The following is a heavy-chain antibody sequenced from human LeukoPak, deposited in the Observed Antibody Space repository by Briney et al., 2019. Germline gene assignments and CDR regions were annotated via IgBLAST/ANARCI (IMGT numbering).Heavy chain of an antibody. V-gene: IGHV3-30-3*01. CDR3: AREGDSSGNYYYYYGMDV. Sequence: TFXXXAMHWVRQXPGKGLEWVAVISYDGSNKYYADSVKGRFTISRDNSKNTLYLQMNSLRAEDTAVYYCAREGDSSGNYYYYYGMDVWGQGTTVTVSS. D-gene: IGHD6-19*01. CDR2: ISYDGSNK. CDR1: TFXXXA. J-gene: IGHJ6*02.